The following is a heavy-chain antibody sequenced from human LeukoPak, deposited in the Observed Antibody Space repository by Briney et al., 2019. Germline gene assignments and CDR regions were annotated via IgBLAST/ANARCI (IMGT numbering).Heavy chain of an antibody. V-gene: IGHV3-30*18. CDR2: ISYDGSNK. D-gene: IGHD3-10*01. CDR3: AKEMYYHGSESYLSCY. J-gene: IGHJ4*01. CDR1: GFTFISYG. Sequence: GGSLRHPCAAFGFTFISYGMHWVRQAPGKGLEWVAVISYDGSNKYYADSVKGRFTISRDNSKNTLYLQMNSLRAEDTAVYYCAKEMYYHGSESYLSCYWGQRALVTVSS.